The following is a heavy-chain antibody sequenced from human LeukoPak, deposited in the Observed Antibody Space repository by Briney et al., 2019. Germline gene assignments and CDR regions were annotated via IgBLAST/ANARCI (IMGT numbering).Heavy chain of an antibody. CDR3: ARDDSSQYYDFWSGYTYFDY. J-gene: IGHJ4*02. CDR2: ISSSSSTI. CDR1: GFTFSSYS. V-gene: IGHV3-48*01. Sequence: GGSLRLSCAASGFTFSSYSMNWVRQAPGKGLEWVSYISSSSSTIYYADSVKGRFTISRDNAKNSLYLQMNSLRAEDTAVYYCARDDSSQYYDFWSGYTYFDYWGQGTLVTVSS. D-gene: IGHD3-3*01.